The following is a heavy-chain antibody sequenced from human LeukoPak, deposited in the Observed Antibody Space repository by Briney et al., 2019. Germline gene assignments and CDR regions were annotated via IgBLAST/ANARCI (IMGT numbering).Heavy chain of an antibody. D-gene: IGHD3-22*01. CDR1: GFTFSSYS. Sequence: GGSLRLSCAASGFTFSSYSMNWVRQALGKGLEWVSSISSSSSYIYYADSVKGRFTISRDNAKNSLYLQMNSLRAEDTAVYYCARDYYYDSSGYSPFDYWGQGTLVTVSS. V-gene: IGHV3-21*01. CDR3: ARDYYYDSSGYSPFDY. CDR2: ISSSSSYI. J-gene: IGHJ4*02.